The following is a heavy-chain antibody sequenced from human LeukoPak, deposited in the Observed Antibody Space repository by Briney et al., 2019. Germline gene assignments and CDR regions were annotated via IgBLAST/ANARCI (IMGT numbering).Heavy chain of an antibody. D-gene: IGHD4-17*01. V-gene: IGHV1-2*02. CDR3: ARAMTTVTTAHLNY. CDR1: GYTFTGYY. CDR2: INPNSGGT. J-gene: IGHJ4*02. Sequence: ASVKVSCKASGYTFTGYYMHWVRQAPGQGLEWMGWINPNSGGTNYAQKFQGRVTMTRDTSISTAYMELSRLRSDDTAVYYCARAMTTVTTAHLNYWGQGTLVTVSS.